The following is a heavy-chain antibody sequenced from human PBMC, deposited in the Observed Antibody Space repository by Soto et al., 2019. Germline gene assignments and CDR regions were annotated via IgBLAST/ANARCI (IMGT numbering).Heavy chain of an antibody. Sequence: QGHLVQSEAEVKKPGASVKVSCKASGYTFTRYGISWVRQAPGQGPEWMGWISGYNGDTNYAQKFQDRVSMTIDTSTGTAYMELRSLTSDDTAIYYCAKNGQPPYYYYGLDVWGQGTKVTVSS. CDR2: ISGYNGDT. J-gene: IGHJ6*02. V-gene: IGHV1-18*01. D-gene: IGHD2-8*01. CDR3: AKNGQPPYYYYGLDV. CDR1: GYTFTRYG.